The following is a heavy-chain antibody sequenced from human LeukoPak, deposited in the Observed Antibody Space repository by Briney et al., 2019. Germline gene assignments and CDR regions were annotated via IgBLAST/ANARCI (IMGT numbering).Heavy chain of an antibody. J-gene: IGHJ4*02. Sequence: GRSLRLSCAASGFTFSSYGMHWVRQAPGKGLEWVALISYDGSKEYYADSVKGRFTISRDDSKNTLYLQMNSLRTDDTAVYYCAKRICSSTSCYLDCWGQGTLVTVSS. D-gene: IGHD2-2*01. CDR3: AKRICSSTSCYLDC. CDR1: GFTFSSYG. V-gene: IGHV3-30*18. CDR2: ISYDGSKE.